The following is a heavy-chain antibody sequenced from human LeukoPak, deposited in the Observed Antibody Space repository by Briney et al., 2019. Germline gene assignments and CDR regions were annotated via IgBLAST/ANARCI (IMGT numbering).Heavy chain of an antibody. D-gene: IGHD5-18*01. Sequence: PGGSLRLSCAASGFTVSSNYMSWVRQAPGKGLEWVSVIYSGGSTYYADSVKGRFTISRDNSKNTLYLQMNSLRAEDTAVYYCAREGTAMVFDYWGQGTLVTVSS. CDR1: GFTVSSNY. CDR2: IYSGGST. V-gene: IGHV3-66*01. J-gene: IGHJ4*02. CDR3: AREGTAMVFDY.